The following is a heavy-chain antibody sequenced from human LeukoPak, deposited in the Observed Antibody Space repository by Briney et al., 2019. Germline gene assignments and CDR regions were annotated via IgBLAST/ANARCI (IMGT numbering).Heavy chain of an antibody. CDR1: GYTFTGYY. Sequence: ASVTVSCKASGYTFTGYYMHWVRQAPGQGLEWMGWINPNSGGTNYAQKFQGRVTMTGDTSISTAYMELSRLRSDDTAVYYCARGRYSYGKEYFDYWGQGTLVTVSS. CDR2: INPNSGGT. CDR3: ARGRYSYGKEYFDY. J-gene: IGHJ4*02. V-gene: IGHV1-2*02. D-gene: IGHD5-18*01.